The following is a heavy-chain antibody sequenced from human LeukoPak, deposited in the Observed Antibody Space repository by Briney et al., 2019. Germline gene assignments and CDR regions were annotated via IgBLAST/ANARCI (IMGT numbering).Heavy chain of an antibody. CDR3: ARGQRWLDY. V-gene: IGHV4-34*01. CDR2: INHSGST. D-gene: IGHD5-24*01. J-gene: IGHJ4*02. CDR1: GGSFSGYY. Sequence: PSETLSLTCAVYGGSFSGYYWSWIRQPPGKGLEWIGEINHSGSTNYNPSLKSRVTISVDTSKNQFSLKLSSVTAADTAVYYCARGQRWLDYWGQGTLVTVSS.